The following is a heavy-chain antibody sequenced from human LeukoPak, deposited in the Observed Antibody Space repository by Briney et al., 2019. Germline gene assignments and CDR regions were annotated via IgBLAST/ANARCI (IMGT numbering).Heavy chain of an antibody. CDR3: ARGGFIGSYYYGSGSLPPPNHVDY. V-gene: IGHV7-4-1*02. Sequence: ASVKVSCKASGYTFTSYAMNWVRQAPGQGLECMGWINTNTGNPTYAQGFTGRFVFSLDTSVSTAYLQISSLKAEDTAVYYCARGGFIGSYYYGSGSLPPPNHVDYWGQGTLVTVSS. CDR2: INTNTGNP. D-gene: IGHD3-10*01. J-gene: IGHJ4*02. CDR1: GYTFTSYA.